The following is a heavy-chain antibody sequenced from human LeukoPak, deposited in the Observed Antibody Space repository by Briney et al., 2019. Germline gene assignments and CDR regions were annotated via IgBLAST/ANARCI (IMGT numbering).Heavy chain of an antibody. CDR2: ISGSGGST. D-gene: IGHD2-2*01. V-gene: IGHV3-23*01. CDR1: GFTFSSYG. J-gene: IGHJ4*02. Sequence: GGSLRLSYAASGFTFSSYGMSWVRQAPGKGLEWVSVISGSGGSTYYADSVKGRFTISRDNAKNTLYVQMNRRRAEDTDVYYCAKDRQRNDIVVVPPALDYWGQGTLVTVSS. CDR3: AKDRQRNDIVVVPPALDY.